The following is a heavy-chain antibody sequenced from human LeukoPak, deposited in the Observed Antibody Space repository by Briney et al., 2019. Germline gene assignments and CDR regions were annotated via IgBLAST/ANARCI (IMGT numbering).Heavy chain of an antibody. J-gene: IGHJ4*02. CDR2: ITSSGTYI. CDR1: GFTFTTYN. CDR3: AKEAESLRELHPAPLDY. Sequence: PGGSLRLSCAASGFTFTTYNMNWVRQAPGKAMEWVSSITSSGTYIFYADSVKGRFTISRDNSKNTLYLQMNSLRAEDTAVYYCAKEAESLRELHPAPLDYWGQGTLVTVSS. D-gene: IGHD1-26*01. V-gene: IGHV3-21*01.